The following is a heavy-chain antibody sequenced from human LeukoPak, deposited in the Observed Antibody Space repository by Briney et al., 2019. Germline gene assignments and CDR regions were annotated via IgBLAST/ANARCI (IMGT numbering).Heavy chain of an antibody. J-gene: IGHJ4*02. CDR3: AKDRDPPYVGNSYGYYSDY. D-gene: IGHD5-18*01. Sequence: GGSLRLSCVAPGFTFENYAMHWVRQAPGKGLEWVSGISWNGGSIGYADFAKGRFTISRDNARNSLFLQMNTLRAEDTALYYCAKDRDPPYVGNSYGYYSDYWGQGIMVTVSS. CDR1: GFTFENYA. CDR2: ISWNGGSI. V-gene: IGHV3-9*01.